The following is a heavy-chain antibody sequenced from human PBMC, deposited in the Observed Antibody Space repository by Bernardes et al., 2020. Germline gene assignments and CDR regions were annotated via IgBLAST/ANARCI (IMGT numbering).Heavy chain of an antibody. CDR2: ISAGNGNT. D-gene: IGHD3-16*01. CDR1: GYTFTSYA. Sequence: ASVKVSCKASGYTFTSYAIHWVRQAPGQRLEWMGWISAGNGNTKYSQKFQGRVTITRDTSASTAYMELSSLRSEDTAMYYCARDRGYLWGSLIEKGDYWGQGTLVTVSS. J-gene: IGHJ4*02. V-gene: IGHV1-3*01. CDR3: ARDRGYLWGSLIEKGDY.